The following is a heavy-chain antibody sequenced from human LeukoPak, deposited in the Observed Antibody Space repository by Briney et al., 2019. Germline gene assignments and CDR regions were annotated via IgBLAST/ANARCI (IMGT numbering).Heavy chain of an antibody. Sequence: GGSLRLSCATSGFTFSSYVMGWVRQAPGKGLEWVSSISSSSSYIYYADSVKGRFAISRDNAKNSLYLQMNSLRAEDTAVYYCARVGATNSQPHFDYWGQGTLVTVSS. CDR3: ARVGATNSQPHFDY. CDR2: ISSSSSYI. CDR1: GFTFSSYV. V-gene: IGHV3-21*01. D-gene: IGHD1-26*01. J-gene: IGHJ4*02.